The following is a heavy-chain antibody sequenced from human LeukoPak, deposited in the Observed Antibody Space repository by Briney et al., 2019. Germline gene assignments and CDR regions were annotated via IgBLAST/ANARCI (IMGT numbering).Heavy chain of an antibody. Sequence: ASVKVSCKASGYTFTGYYMHWVRQAPGQGLEWMGWINPSSGGTNYAQKFQGWVTMTRDTSISTAYMELSRLRSDDTAVYYCARGLSGSYFPTDAFDIWGQGTMVTVSS. V-gene: IGHV1-2*04. J-gene: IGHJ3*02. D-gene: IGHD1-26*01. CDR3: ARGLSGSYFPTDAFDI. CDR1: GYTFTGYY. CDR2: INPSSGGT.